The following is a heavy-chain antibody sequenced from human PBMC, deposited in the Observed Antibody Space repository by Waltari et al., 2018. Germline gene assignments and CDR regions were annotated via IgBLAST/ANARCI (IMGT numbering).Heavy chain of an antibody. CDR1: GYIFSEYF. CDR3: VRETMSRGPPSGSFSI. CDR2: TDPTSGGT. D-gene: IGHD1-26*01. Sequence: QVQLIQSGAEVQKPGASVKVPCKASGYIFSEYFIHRRRRARGERLEWMGRTDPTSGGTDFAQKFQGRVAMTTDMSITTVYMELRSLTSDDTAVYYCVRETMSRGPPSGSFSIWGQGTMVTVSA. J-gene: IGHJ3*02. V-gene: IGHV1-2*06.